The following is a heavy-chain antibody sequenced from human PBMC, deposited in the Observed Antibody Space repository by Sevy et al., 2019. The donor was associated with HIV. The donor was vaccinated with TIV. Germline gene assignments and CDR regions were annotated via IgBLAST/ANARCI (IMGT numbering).Heavy chain of an antibody. J-gene: IGHJ4*02. D-gene: IGHD2-15*01. CDR2: ISASGAST. CDR3: TKLSCSDGNCFSIDY. CDR1: GFTFSSYA. Sequence: GGSLRLSCAASGFTFSSYAMTWVRQAPGKGLEWVSGISASGASTYYADSVKGRFTISRDNSKNTLYLQINSLRAEDTVVYCCTKLSCSDGNCFSIDYWGQGTLVTVSS. V-gene: IGHV3-23*01.